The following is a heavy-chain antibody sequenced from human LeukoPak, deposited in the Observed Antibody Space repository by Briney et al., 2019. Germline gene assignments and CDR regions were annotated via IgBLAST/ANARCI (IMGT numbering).Heavy chain of an antibody. CDR3: VRGLGDY. D-gene: IGHD3-16*01. CDR1: GFTLSTYW. J-gene: IGHJ4*02. V-gene: IGHV3-74*03. Sequence: QTGGSLRLSCAASGFTLSTYWMHWVRQGPGKALVWVARIDIDGRIITHADSVEGRFTISRDNAKNTVYLQMNDLRDEDTATYYCVRGLGDYWGQGTLVTVSS. CDR2: IDIDGRII.